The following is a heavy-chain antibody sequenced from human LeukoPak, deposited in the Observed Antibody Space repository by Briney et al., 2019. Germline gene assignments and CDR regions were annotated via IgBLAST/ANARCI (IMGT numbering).Heavy chain of an antibody. J-gene: IGHJ4*02. CDR2: IYASGST. Sequence: AETLSLTCSVAGGSISNYCWNWLRQPAGNGLEWIGRIYASGSTNYNPSLKSRVTISMDKSKNHFSLNLKSVTAADTAFYYCARDFYGDDGHHPFDYWGQGIQVTVSS. CDR3: ARDFYGDDGHHPFDY. V-gene: IGHV4-4*07. CDR1: GGSISNYC. D-gene: IGHD2/OR15-2a*01.